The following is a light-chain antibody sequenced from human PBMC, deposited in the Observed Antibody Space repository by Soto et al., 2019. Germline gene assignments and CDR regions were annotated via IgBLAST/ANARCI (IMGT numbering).Light chain of an antibody. J-gene: IGLJ3*02. CDR1: SSDVGYDHY. Sequence: QSVLTQPASVSGSPGQSITISCTGTSSDVGYDHYVSWFQQHPGKAPKLMIYEVSRRPSGVSNRFSGSKSANTASLTISGLQAEDEADYYCTSHTASSTWVFGGGTKLTVL. V-gene: IGLV2-14*01. CDR2: EVS. CDR3: TSHTASSTWV.